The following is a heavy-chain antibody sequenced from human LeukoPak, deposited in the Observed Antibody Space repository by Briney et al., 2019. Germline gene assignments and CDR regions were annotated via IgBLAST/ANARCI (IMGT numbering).Heavy chain of an antibody. J-gene: IGHJ3*02. CDR3: ARAGYSYGYSAFDI. CDR2: ISSSSSYI. D-gene: IGHD5-18*01. V-gene: IGHV3-21*01. CDR1: GFTFSSYS. Sequence: GGSLRLSCAASGFTFSSYSMNWVRQAPGKGLEWVSSISSSSSYIYYADSVKGRFTISRDNAKNSLYLQMYSLRAEDTAVYYCARAGYSYGYSAFDIWGQGTMVTVSS.